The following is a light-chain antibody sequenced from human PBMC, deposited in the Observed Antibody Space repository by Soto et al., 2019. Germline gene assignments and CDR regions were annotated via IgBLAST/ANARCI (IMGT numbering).Light chain of an antibody. Sequence: EIVLTQSPGTLSLSPGERATLSCRASQGVSSGYLAWYQQSPGQAPRLLIYGASSRATGIPDRFSGSGSGTDFTLTISRLEPEDFALYYCQQHGTTFGQGTQVDIK. CDR1: QGVSSGY. V-gene: IGKV3-20*01. CDR2: GAS. J-gene: IGKJ1*01. CDR3: QQHGTT.